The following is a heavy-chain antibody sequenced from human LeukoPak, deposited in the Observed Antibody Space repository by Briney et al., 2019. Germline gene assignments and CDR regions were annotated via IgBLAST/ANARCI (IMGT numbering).Heavy chain of an antibody. CDR1: GFTFSSYW. Sequence: GGSLRLSCAASGFTFSSYWMHWVRQAPGKGLVWVSRINSDGSTTNYAVCVKGRFTIYRENAENTMYMQMNSLRVEDTDVYYCARRVSATRWFDPWGQGTLVTVSS. V-gene: IGHV3-74*01. CDR3: ARRVSATRWFDP. J-gene: IGHJ5*02. CDR2: INSDGSTT. D-gene: IGHD2-15*01.